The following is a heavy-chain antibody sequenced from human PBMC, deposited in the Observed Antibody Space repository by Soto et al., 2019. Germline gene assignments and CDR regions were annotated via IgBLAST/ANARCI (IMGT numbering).Heavy chain of an antibody. CDR1: GYSFSNAW. CDR2: IYPGDSDT. V-gene: IGHV5-51*01. Sequence: PGESLKISCKGSGYSFSNAWIGWVRQMPGKGLEWMGIIYPGDSDTRYSPSFQGQVTISADKSISTAYLQWSSLKDSDTAMYYCARVYGDYVDNWGQGTLVTVSS. J-gene: IGHJ4*02. CDR3: ARVYGDYVDN. D-gene: IGHD4-17*01.